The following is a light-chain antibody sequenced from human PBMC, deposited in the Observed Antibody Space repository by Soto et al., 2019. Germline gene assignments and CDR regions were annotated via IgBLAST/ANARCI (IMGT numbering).Light chain of an antibody. CDR3: SLYSPRGILF. J-gene: IGLJ1*01. CDR1: RNDFDVYDY. V-gene: IGLV2-14*03. Sequence: QSELTQPASVSGSPGHSITISCPGTRNDFDVYDYVSWYQQHSGKAPKLIIYDVIRRSSGGSNRSAGFKSYNTACLSLSGLQAEAESDYYYSLYSPRGILFVGSETKV. CDR2: DVI.